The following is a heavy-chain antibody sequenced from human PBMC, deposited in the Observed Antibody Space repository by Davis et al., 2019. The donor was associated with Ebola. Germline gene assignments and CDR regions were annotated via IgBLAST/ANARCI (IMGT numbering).Heavy chain of an antibody. CDR2: MNAGNGNT. V-gene: IGHV1-3*01. CDR3: TRGLAAAGNWFDP. CDR1: GYTFTAYP. Sequence: ASVNVSCKASGYTFTAYPMHWVRQAPGQRLEWMGWMNAGNGNTRYLQKFQGRVIITRDTSASTAYMELSSLTTEDTAVCYCTRGLAAAGNWFDPWGQGTLVTVSS. D-gene: IGHD6-13*01. J-gene: IGHJ5*02.